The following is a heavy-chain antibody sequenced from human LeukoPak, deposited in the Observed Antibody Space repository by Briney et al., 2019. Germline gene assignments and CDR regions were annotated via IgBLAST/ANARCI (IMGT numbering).Heavy chain of an antibody. CDR2: IYYSGST. Sequence: SETLSLTCTVSGGSISSYYWSWIRQPPGKGLEWVGYIYYSGSTNYNPSLKSRVTISVDTSKNQFSLKLSSVTAADTAVYYCATSRDGYNFDAFDIWGQGTMVTVSS. CDR1: GGSISSYY. D-gene: IGHD5-24*01. CDR3: ATSRDGYNFDAFDI. J-gene: IGHJ3*02. V-gene: IGHV4-59*08.